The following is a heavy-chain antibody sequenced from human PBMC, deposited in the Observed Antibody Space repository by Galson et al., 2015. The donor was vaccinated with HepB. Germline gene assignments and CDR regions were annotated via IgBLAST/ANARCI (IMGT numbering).Heavy chain of an antibody. CDR3: ARDQGDDYVNYYYYSGIDV. J-gene: IGHJ6*02. V-gene: IGHV3-66*02. CDR1: GFSFSTNY. D-gene: IGHD4-17*01. Sequence: SLRLSCAASGFSFSTNYMSWVRQAPGKGLEWVSIIYSGGSTYYADSVKGRFTISRDNSKNILYLQMNSLRTEDTAVYYCARDQGDDYVNYYYYSGIDVWGQGTTVTVSS. CDR2: IYSGGST.